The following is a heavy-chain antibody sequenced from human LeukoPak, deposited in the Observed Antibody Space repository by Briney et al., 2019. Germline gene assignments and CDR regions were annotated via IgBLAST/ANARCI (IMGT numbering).Heavy chain of an antibody. J-gene: IGHJ4*02. Sequence: ASVKVSCKASGYTFTGYYMHWVRQAPGQGLEWMGWINPNSGGTNYAQKFQGRVTMTRDTSISTAYMELSRLRSDDTAVYYCARDRIAVAGTGSTYFEYYFDYWGQGTLVTVSS. D-gene: IGHD6-19*01. CDR3: ARDRIAVAGTGSTYFEYYFDY. CDR2: INPNSGGT. V-gene: IGHV1-2*02. CDR1: GYTFTGYY.